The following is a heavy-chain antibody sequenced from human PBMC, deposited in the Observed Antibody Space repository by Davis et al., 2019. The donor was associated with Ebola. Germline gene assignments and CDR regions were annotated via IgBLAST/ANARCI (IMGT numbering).Heavy chain of an antibody. CDR3: AKGGGTAHFDS. D-gene: IGHD3-16*01. CDR2: LGTSADT. CDR1: GFVFRNYV. V-gene: IGHV3-23*01. Sequence: GESLKISCAASGFVFRNYVMSWVRQAPGKGLEWVSTLGTSADTYYADSVKGRFTISRDNSKNTLNLQMNSLRAEDTAVYYCAKGGGTAHFDSWGQGTLVTVSS. J-gene: IGHJ4*02.